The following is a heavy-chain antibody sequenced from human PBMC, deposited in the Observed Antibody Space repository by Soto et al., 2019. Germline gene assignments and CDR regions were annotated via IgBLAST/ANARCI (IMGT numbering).Heavy chain of an antibody. CDR2: IIPIFGTA. CDR1: GGTFSSYA. CDR3: ARETSSIATVRLTYFDY. V-gene: IGHV1-69*13. Sequence: ASVKVSCKASGGTFSSYAISWVRQAPGQGLEWMGGIIPIFGTANYAQKFQGRVTITADESTSTAYMELSSLRSEDTAVYYCARETSSIATVRLTYFDYWGQGTLVTVSS. D-gene: IGHD6-6*01. J-gene: IGHJ4*02.